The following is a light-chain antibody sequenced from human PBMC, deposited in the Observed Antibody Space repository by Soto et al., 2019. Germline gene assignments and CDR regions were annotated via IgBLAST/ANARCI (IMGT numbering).Light chain of an antibody. CDR2: EVS. V-gene: IGLV2-18*02. CDR1: SSDVGNYNR. J-gene: IGLJ1*01. CDR3: SSYTSSSTYV. Sequence: QSALTQPPSVSGSPGQSVTISCTGTSSDVGNYNRVSWYQQPPGKAPKVIIYEVSNRPSGVPDRFSGSKSGNTASLTISGLQAEDEAEYYCSSYTSSSTYVFGTGTKVTVL.